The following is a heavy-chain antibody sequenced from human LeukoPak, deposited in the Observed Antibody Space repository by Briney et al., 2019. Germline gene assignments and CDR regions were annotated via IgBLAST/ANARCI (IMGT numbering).Heavy chain of an antibody. CDR1: GGSIGSSSYY. V-gene: IGHV4-39*07. J-gene: IGHJ4*02. D-gene: IGHD6-19*01. CDR2: IYYSGST. CDR3: ARGLKQWSPVGY. Sequence: SETLSFTCTVSGGSIGSSSYYWGWIRQPPGKGLEWIGSIYYSGSTYYNPSLKSRVTISVDTSKNQFSLKLSSVTAADTAVYYCARGLKQWSPVGYWGQGTLVTVS.